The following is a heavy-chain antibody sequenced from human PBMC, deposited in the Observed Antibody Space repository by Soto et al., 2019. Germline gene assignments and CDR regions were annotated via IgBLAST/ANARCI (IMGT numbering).Heavy chain of an antibody. V-gene: IGHV4-4*02. Sequence: SETLSLTCTLSGGSFSAPDWWYWVRQSPEKGLEGIAEVHISGHSNYNPSLRSRVSVSIDSSKNQVYLNLNSVTAADTAIYYCARVRQGCSANNCYFDPWGQGTQVTVSS. CDR3: ARVRQGCSANNCYFDP. CDR1: GGSFSAPDW. D-gene: IGHD1-1*01. CDR2: VHISGHS. J-gene: IGHJ4*03.